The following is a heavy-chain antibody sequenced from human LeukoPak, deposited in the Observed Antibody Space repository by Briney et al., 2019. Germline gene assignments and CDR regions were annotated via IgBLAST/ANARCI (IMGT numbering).Heavy chain of an antibody. CDR2: VNQDGSEK. CDR1: GFTFSNSW. CDR3: ARGIGYYVY. D-gene: IGHD3-3*01. V-gene: IGHV3-7*01. J-gene: IGHJ4*02. Sequence: GGSLRLSCAASGFTFSNSWMSWVRQAPGKGLEWVANVNQDGSEKYYVDSVKGRFTISRDNAKNSLSLQMNSLRAEDTAVYYCARGIGYYVYWGQGTLVTVSS.